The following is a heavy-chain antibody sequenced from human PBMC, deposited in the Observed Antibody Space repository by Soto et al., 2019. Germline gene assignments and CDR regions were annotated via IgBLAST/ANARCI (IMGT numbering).Heavy chain of an antibody. J-gene: IGHJ4*02. V-gene: IGHV3-9*01. Sequence: EVQLVESGGGLVQPGRSLRLSCAASGFTFDDYAMHWVRQVPGRGPEWVSGITWIGGYIGHADSVKGRFTISRDKGKNSLYLQMSSLIIGDTALYYCSRASSRSYYFDYWGQGTLVTVSS. CDR1: GFTFDDYA. CDR2: ITWIGGYI. D-gene: IGHD3-16*02. CDR3: SRASSRSYYFDY.